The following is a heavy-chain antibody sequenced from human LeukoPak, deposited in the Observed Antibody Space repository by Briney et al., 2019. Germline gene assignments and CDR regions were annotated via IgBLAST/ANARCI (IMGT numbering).Heavy chain of an antibody. Sequence: PSETLSLTCTVSGGSISSSSYYWGWIRQPPGKGLEWIGSIYYSGSTYYNPSLKSRVTISVDTSKNQFSLKLSSVTAADTAVYYCARGVVISYYYMDVWGKGTTVTVSS. CDR1: GGSISSSSYY. CDR3: ARGVVISYYYMDV. CDR2: IYYSGST. D-gene: IGHD3-22*01. J-gene: IGHJ6*03. V-gene: IGHV4-39*01.